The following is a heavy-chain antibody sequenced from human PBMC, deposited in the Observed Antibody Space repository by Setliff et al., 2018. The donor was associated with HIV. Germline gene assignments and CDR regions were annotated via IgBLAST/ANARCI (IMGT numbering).Heavy chain of an antibody. J-gene: IGHJ3*01. CDR2: IHSSGTT. CDR1: GGSFSSSTYS. D-gene: IGHD3-3*01. V-gene: IGHV4-39*01. CDR3: ARHKTNYDFYAFDV. Sequence: SETLSLTRTVSGGSFSSSTYSWGWIRQPPGMGLEWVGSIHSSGTTYYNPSLKSRVAISVDTSRSQFSLKLRSVTAADTAVYYCARHKTNYDFYAFDVWGQGTMVTVSS.